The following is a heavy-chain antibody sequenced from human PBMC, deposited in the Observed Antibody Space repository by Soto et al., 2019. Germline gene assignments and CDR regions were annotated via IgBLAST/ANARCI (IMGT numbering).Heavy chain of an antibody. CDR3: ARQRPTDGRWEFANYYGMDV. D-gene: IGHD1-26*01. CDR2: IIHSEST. J-gene: IGHJ6*02. CDR1: GGAIGAYY. V-gene: IGHV4-34*12. Sequence: PSETLSLTCSLSGGAIGAYYWSWVRQPPGKGLEWIGEIIHSESTKYNPSLKSRVTISVDTSKNQFSLKLSSVTAADTAVYYCARQRPTDGRWEFANYYGMDVWGQGTPVTVSS.